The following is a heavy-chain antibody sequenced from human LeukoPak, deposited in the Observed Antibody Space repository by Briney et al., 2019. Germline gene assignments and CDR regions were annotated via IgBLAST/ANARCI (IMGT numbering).Heavy chain of an antibody. V-gene: IGHV3-48*02. J-gene: IGHJ4*02. CDR1: GFTFSSHS. Sequence: QPGGSLRLSCAASGFTFSSHSMNWVRQAPGKGLEWVSYISSSSTIYYADSVKGRFTISRDNAKNSLYLQMNSLRDEDTAVYYCAREPLDYWGQGTLVTVSS. CDR2: ISSSSTI. CDR3: AREPLDY.